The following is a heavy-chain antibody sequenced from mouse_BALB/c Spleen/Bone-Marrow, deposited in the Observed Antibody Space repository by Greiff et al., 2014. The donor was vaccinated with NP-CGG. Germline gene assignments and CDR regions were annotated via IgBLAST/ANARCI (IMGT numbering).Heavy chain of an antibody. D-gene: IGHD2-4*01. J-gene: IGHJ3*01. Sequence: EVQLVESGGDLVKPGGSLKLSCAASGFTFSSYGMSWVRQTPDKRLEWVATLSSGGSYIYYPDSVKGRFTIARDNAKNTLYLQMSSLKSEDTAMYYCARPYDFGAWFAYWGQGTLVTVSA. V-gene: IGHV5-6*01. CDR2: LSSGGSYI. CDR1: GFTFSSYG. CDR3: ARPYDFGAWFAY.